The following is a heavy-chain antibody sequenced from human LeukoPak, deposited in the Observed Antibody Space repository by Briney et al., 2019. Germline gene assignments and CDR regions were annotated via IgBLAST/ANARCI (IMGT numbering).Heavy chain of an antibody. V-gene: IGHV4-59*01. CDR1: SGSINNFY. CDR3: ARMRGSYYSDY. Sequence: SETLSLTCTVSSGSINNFYWSWIRQPPGKGLEWIGFIYYRGSTNYNPSLKSRVTISVDTSKNQFSLKLSSVTAADTAVYYCARMRGSYYSDYWGQGTLVTVSS. D-gene: IGHD3-10*01. CDR2: IYYRGST. J-gene: IGHJ4*02.